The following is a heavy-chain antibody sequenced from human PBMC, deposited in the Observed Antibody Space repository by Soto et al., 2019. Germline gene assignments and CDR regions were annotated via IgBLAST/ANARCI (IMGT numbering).Heavy chain of an antibody. CDR2: IYYSGST. CDR3: ARASSSSGYYGMDV. Sequence: SEALSLTWTVSGGSISRGGFYGSWIRPHPGKGLEGIGYIYYSGSTYYNPSLKSRVTISVDTSKNQFSLKLSSVTAADTAVYYWARASSSSGYYGMDVWGQGTTVTVSS. CDR1: GGSISRGGFY. J-gene: IGHJ6*02. D-gene: IGHD6-6*01. V-gene: IGHV4-31*02.